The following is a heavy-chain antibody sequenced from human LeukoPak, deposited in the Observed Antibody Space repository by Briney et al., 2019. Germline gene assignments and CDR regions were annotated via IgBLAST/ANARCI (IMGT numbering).Heavy chain of an antibody. J-gene: IGHJ4*02. CDR3: AIQALWFFDH. D-gene: IGHD2-21*01. CDR1: VGSISSNSNY. V-gene: IGHV4-39*01. CDR2: IYYGGRT. Sequence: NASETLSLTCTVSVGSISSNSNYWAWIRQPPGRGLEWIGSIYYGGRTYYSPSLESRVTISVDTSKNQFSLRLSSVTAADTAVYYCAIQALWFFDHWGQGTLVTVSS.